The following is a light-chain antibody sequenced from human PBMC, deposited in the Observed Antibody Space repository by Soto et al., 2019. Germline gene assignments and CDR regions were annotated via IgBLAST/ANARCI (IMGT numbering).Light chain of an antibody. J-gene: IGLJ3*02. CDR2: EVT. CDR3: CSHSSSITWM. Sequence: QSALTQTAAVSGSPGQSITISCTGTSSDVGGYNFVSWYQQHPCKAPKLIIHEVTNRPSGVSTRFSGSKSGNTASLTISGLQAEDEAVYYCCSHSSSITWMFGGGTKRTVL. CDR1: SSDVGGYNF. V-gene: IGLV2-14*03.